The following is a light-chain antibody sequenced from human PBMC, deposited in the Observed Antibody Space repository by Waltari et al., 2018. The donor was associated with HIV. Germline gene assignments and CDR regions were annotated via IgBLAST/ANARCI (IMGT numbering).Light chain of an antibody. Sequence: SYELTQPPSVSVSPGQTASITCSGDQLGDKYVSWYQQKAGQSPVLVIFQDSKRPSVIPERGSSSDTGNTATLTSSGSQAMDEADYYCQAWDSRTSFGGGTKLTVL. CDR1: QLGDKY. CDR3: QAWDSRTS. V-gene: IGLV3-1*01. CDR2: QDS. J-gene: IGLJ2*01.